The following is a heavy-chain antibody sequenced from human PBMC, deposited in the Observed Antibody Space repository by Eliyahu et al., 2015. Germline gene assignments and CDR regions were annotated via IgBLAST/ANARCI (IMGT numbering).Heavy chain of an antibody. Sequence: QLQLQESGPGLVKPSETLSLTCTVSGGSITSSTSYWGWIRQPPGKGLEWIGTIYYSGDTYYNPSLKSRVTISVDTSRNQFSLKLSSVTAADTAVYYCARHENIVLVVDARGFDPWGQGTLVTVSS. CDR2: IYYSGDT. J-gene: IGHJ5*02. CDR1: GGSITSSTSY. CDR3: ARHENIVLVVDARGFDP. V-gene: IGHV4-39*01. D-gene: IGHD2-15*01.